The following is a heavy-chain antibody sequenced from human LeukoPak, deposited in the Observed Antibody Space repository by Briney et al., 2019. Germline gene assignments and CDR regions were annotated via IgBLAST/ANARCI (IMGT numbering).Heavy chain of an antibody. J-gene: IGHJ5*02. D-gene: IGHD3-10*01. CDR1: GGSISSGGYS. CDR3: ARYYGSYNWFDP. CDR2: TYHSGST. Sequence: SETLSLTCAVSGGSISSGGYSWSWIRQPPGKGLEWIGYTYHSGSTYYNPSLKSRVTISVDTSKNQFSLKLSSVIAADTAVYYCARYYGSYNWFDPWGQGTLVTVSP. V-gene: IGHV4-30-2*02.